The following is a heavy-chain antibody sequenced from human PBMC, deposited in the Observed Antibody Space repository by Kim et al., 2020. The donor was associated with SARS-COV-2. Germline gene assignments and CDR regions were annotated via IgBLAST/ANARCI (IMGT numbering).Heavy chain of an antibody. D-gene: IGHD2-15*01. CDR1: GYTFTSFT. V-gene: IGHV1-18*01. CDR3: ARGRRPRVFGSGVHYFDY. CDR2: ISAFNGHT. J-gene: IGHJ4*01. Sequence: ASVKVSCKASGYTFTSFTISWVRQAPGQGLEWMGWISAFNGHTNYAQKLQNRVTMTTHTSTNTAYMELRSLRSDDTAVYYCARGRRPRVFGSGVHYFDYWGQEPWSPSPQ.